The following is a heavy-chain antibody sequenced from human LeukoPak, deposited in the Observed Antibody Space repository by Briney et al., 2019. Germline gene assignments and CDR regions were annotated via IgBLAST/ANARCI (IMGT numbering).Heavy chain of an antibody. Sequence: SETLSLTCTVSGGSISSGDYYWSWIRQPPGKGLEWIGYIYYSGSTYYNPSLKSRVTMSVDTSKNQFSLKLSSVTAADTAVYYCARGGFDFWSGYYYYYYYMDVWGKGTTVTVSS. CDR1: GGSISSGDYY. CDR2: IYYSGST. CDR3: ARGGFDFWSGYYYYYYYMDV. D-gene: IGHD3-3*01. J-gene: IGHJ6*03. V-gene: IGHV4-30-4*01.